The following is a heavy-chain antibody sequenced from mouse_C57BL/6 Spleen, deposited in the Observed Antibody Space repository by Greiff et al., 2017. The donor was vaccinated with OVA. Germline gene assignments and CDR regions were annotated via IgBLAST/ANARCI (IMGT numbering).Heavy chain of an antibody. V-gene: IGHV1-64*01. D-gene: IGHD3-3*01. CDR3: ARGGDCGDWWYFDV. J-gene: IGHJ1*03. CDR2: IHPNSGST. CDR1: GYTFTSYW. Sequence: VQLQQPGAELVKPGASVKLSCKASGYTFTSYWMHWVKQRPGQGLEWIGMIHPNSGSTNYNEKFKSKATLTVDKSSRTAYMQRSSLTSEDSAVYYCARGGDCGDWWYFDVWGTGTTVTVSS.